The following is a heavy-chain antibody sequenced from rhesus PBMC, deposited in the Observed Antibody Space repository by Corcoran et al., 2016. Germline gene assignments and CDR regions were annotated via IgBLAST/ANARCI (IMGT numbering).Heavy chain of an antibody. D-gene: IGHD3-28*01. CDR2: FYGSSGTT. Sequence: QVQLQESGPGLLKPSETLSLPCAVSGDPISGAYDWCGIRQPLGKGLEWIGYFYGSSGTTNYSPSLKNRVTISRDTSKNQLSLKLTSVTAADTAVYYCARVRGYIDYWGQGVLVTVSS. J-gene: IGHJ4*01. CDR3: ARVRGYIDY. CDR1: GDPISGAYD. V-gene: IGHV4-76*01.